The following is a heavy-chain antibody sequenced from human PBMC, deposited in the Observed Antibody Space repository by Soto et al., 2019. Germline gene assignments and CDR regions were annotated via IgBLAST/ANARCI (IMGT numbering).Heavy chain of an antibody. CDR2: INPNSGGT. J-gene: IGHJ4*02. CDR3: AKDHRPRHPHDEGYDY. D-gene: IGHD2-15*01. V-gene: IGHV1-2*02. Sequence: ASVKVSFKASGYTFTGYYMHWVRQAPAQGLAWMGWINPNSGGTNYAQKFQGRATMPRDTSDNTLYLHMGSVRVDDTAIYYWAKDHRPRHPHDEGYDYWGQGTLVTVSS. CDR1: GYTFTGYY.